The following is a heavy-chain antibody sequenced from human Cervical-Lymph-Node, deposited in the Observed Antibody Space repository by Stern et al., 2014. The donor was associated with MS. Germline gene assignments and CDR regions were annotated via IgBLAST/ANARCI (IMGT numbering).Heavy chain of an antibody. CDR3: MGVGDAMHV. V-gene: IGHV3-30*03. CDR2: MSFVVGNN. J-gene: IGHJ6*02. CDR1: GFSLSNSG. Sequence: VQLEESGGGVVQPGRSLTLSCAASGFSLSNSGMHWVRQAPGQGLEWVAVMSFVVGNNKYGDSVKGRFSISRDMANNTRFLQMNSLRPEDTAVYYCMGVGDAMHVWGQGTTVIVSS.